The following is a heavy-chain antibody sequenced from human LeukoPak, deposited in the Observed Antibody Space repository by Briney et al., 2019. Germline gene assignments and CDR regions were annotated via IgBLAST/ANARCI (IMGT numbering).Heavy chain of an antibody. Sequence: PSQTLSLTCTVSGGSISSGGYYWSWIRQPPGKGLEWIGYIYHSGSTYYNPSLKSRVTISVDRSKNQFSLKLSSVTAADTAVYYCASNGGIAAAPFYDYWGQGTLVTVSS. CDR1: GGSISSGGYY. CDR3: ASNGGIAAAPFYDY. J-gene: IGHJ4*02. V-gene: IGHV4-30-2*01. D-gene: IGHD6-13*01. CDR2: IYHSGST.